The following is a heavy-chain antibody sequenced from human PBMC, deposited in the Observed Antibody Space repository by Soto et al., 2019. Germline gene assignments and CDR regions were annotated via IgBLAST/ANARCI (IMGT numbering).Heavy chain of an antibody. Sequence: EVQLVESGGGLVQPGESLRLSCSASGFTFSDYWMTWVRQAPGKGLEWVANIRKDESKKSYLDSVRGRFTVSRDNARNLLYLQMDSLRAEDTAIYYCARDVSPGSGPYYDAFDIWGQGTMVTVSS. CDR2: IRKDESKK. J-gene: IGHJ3*02. CDR1: GFTFSDYW. D-gene: IGHD3-22*01. CDR3: ARDVSPGSGPYYDAFDI. V-gene: IGHV3-7*05.